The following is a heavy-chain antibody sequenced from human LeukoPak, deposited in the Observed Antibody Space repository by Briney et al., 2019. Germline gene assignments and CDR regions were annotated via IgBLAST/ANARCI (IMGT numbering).Heavy chain of an antibody. CDR2: IKQDGSEK. V-gene: IGHV3-7*01. CDR1: GFIFSSYW. CDR3: ARDRGDIVVVPAADFDY. J-gene: IGHJ4*02. D-gene: IGHD2-2*01. Sequence: GGSLRLSCAASGFIFSSYWMSWVRQAPGKGLEWVANIKQDGSEKYYVVSVKGRFTISRDNAKNSLYLQMNSLRVEDTAVYYCARDRGDIVVVPAADFDYWGQGTLVTVSS.